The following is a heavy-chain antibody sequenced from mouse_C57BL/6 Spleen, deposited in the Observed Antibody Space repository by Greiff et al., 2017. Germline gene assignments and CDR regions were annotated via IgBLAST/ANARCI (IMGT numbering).Heavy chain of an antibody. D-gene: IGHD1-1*01. CDR2: IDPSDSYT. CDR3: ARPYYGSSWYFDV. Sequence: QVQLQQPGAEFVLPGASVKLSCKASGYTFTSYCMHWVKQRPGQGLEWIGEIDPSDSYTNYNHKFKGKSTLTVDKSSSTASMQLSSLTSEDSAVYYCARPYYGSSWYFDVWGTGTTVTVSP. V-gene: IGHV1-69*01. CDR1: GYTFTSYC. J-gene: IGHJ1*03.